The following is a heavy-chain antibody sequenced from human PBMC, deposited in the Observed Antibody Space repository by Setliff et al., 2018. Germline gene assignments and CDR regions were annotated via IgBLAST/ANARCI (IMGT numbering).Heavy chain of an antibody. D-gene: IGHD3-16*01. CDR2: ITGTSRHI. CDR1: GFTFDTYT. Sequence: GGSLRLSCAASGFTFDTYTMAWVRQAPGRGLEWVSAITGTSRHIYYADSLKGRVTISRDNTRNLVYLQMSSLTAEDTAVYYCARDVVRTFPAWGQGTLVTVSS. CDR3: ARDVVRTFPA. J-gene: IGHJ4*02. V-gene: IGHV3-21*06.